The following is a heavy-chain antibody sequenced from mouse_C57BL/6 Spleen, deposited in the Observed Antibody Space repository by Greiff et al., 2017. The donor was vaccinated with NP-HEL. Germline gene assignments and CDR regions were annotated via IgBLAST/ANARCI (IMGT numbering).Heavy chain of an antibody. J-gene: IGHJ2*01. CDR3: AIYYYGGY. CDR2: IHPNSGST. D-gene: IGHD1-1*01. V-gene: IGHV1-64*01. Sequence: VQLQQPGAELVKPGASVKLSCKASGYTFTSYWMHWVKQRPGQGLEWIGMIHPNSGSTNYHEKFKSQATLTVDKSSSTAYMQLSSLTSEDSAVYYCAIYYYGGYWGQGTTLTVSS. CDR1: GYTFTSYW.